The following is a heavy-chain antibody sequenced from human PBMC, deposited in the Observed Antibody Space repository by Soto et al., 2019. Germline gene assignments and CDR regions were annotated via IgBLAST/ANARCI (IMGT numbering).Heavy chain of an antibody. CDR3: AKDFGVTMVRGVLFDY. CDR1: GFTFDYYA. J-gene: IGHJ4*02. Sequence: GGSLRLSCAASGFTFDYYAMHWVRQAPGKGLEWVSGISWNSGSIGYADSVKGRFTISRDNAKNSLYLQMNSLRAEDTALYYCAKDFGVTMVRGVLFDYWGQGTLVTVSS. V-gene: IGHV3-9*01. D-gene: IGHD3-10*01. CDR2: ISWNSGSI.